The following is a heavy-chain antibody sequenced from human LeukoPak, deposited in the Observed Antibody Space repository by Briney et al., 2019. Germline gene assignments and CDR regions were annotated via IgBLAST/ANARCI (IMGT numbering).Heavy chain of an antibody. CDR2: IKQDGSEK. Sequence: PGGSLRLSCAASGFTFSIYWMSWVRQAPGKGLEWVANIKQDGSEKYYVDSVKGRFTISRDNAKNSLYLQMNSLRAEDTAVYYCAGDRAVAGNWGQGTLVTVSS. CDR1: GFTFSIYW. CDR3: AGDRAVAGN. D-gene: IGHD6-19*01. V-gene: IGHV3-7*01. J-gene: IGHJ4*02.